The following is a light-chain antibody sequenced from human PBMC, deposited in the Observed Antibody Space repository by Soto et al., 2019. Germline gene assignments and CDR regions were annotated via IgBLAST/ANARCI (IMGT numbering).Light chain of an antibody. CDR2: DNN. CDR1: SSNIGNNY. J-gene: IGLJ1*01. V-gene: IGLV1-51*01. CDR3: GTWDSSLSLYV. Sequence: QSVLTQPPSVSAAPGQKVTISCSGSSSNIGNNYVSWYQQLPGTAPKLLIYDNNKRPSGIPDRFSGSKSGTPATLGITGLQTGDEADYYCGTWDSSLSLYVFGTGTKVTVL.